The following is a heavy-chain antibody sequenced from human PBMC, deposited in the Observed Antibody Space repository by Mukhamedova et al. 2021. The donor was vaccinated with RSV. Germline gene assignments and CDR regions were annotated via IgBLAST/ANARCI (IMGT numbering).Heavy chain of an antibody. J-gene: IGHJ4*02. CDR2: GGST. D-gene: IGHD2-21*02. CDR3: AKIRSGIVVVPAPPDY. V-gene: IGHV3-23*01. Sequence: GGSTYYADSVKGRFTISRDNSKNTLYLQMNSLRAEDTAVYNCAKIRSGIVVVPAPPDYWGQGTLVTVSS.